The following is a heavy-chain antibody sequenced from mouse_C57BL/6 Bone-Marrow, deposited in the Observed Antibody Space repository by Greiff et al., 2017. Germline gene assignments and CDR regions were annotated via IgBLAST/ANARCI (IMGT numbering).Heavy chain of an antibody. D-gene: IGHD2-5*01. V-gene: IGHV5-6*02. CDR2: ISSGGSYT. J-gene: IGHJ2*01. Sequence: DVMLVESGGDLVKPGGSLKLSCAASGFTFSSYGMSWVRQTPDKRLEWVATISSGGSYTYYPDSVKGRFTISRDNAKNTLYLQMSSLKSEDTAMYYCARLYYSNCDYWGQGTTLTVSS. CDR3: ARLYYSNCDY. CDR1: GFTFSSYG.